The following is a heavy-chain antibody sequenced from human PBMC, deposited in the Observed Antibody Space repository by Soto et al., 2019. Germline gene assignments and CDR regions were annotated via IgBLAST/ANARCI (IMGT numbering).Heavy chain of an antibody. V-gene: IGHV3-48*03. CDR2: ISSSGSTI. Sequence: PGGSLRLSCAASGFTFSSYEMNWVRQAPGKGLEWVSYISSSGSTIYYADSVKGRFTISRDNAKNSLYLQMNSLRAEDTAVYYCARGYISRTAAAEDNWFDPWGQAPWSRSTQ. CDR1: GFTFSSYE. J-gene: IGHJ5*02. CDR3: ARGYISRTAAAEDNWFDP. D-gene: IGHD6-13*01.